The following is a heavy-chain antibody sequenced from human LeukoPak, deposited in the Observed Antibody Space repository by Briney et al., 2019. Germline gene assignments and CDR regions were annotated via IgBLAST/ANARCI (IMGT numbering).Heavy chain of an antibody. CDR1: GFTFSSYA. CDR3: AKVSAWAMVGATYFDY. Sequence: GGSLRLSCAASGFTFSSYAMSWVRQAPGKGLEWVSSISGNSGSTYYADSVKGRFTISRDNSKNTVYLQMNSLRAEDTAVYYCAKVSAWAMVGATYFDYWGQEPWSPSPQ. J-gene: IGHJ4*01. V-gene: IGHV3-23*01. D-gene: IGHD1-26*01. CDR2: ISGNSGST.